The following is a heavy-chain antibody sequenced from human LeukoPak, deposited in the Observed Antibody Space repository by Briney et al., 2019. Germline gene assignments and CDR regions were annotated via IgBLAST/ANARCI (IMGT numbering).Heavy chain of an antibody. CDR3: ARVTTGGYYNC. V-gene: IGHV4-59*08. D-gene: IGHD3-22*01. Sequence: SETLSLTCTVSGGSISSYYWSWIRQPPGKGLEWIGYIYYSGSTNYNPSLKSRVTISVDTSKNQFSLKLSSATAADTAVYYCARVTTGGYYNCWGQGTLVTVSS. J-gene: IGHJ4*02. CDR1: GGSISSYY. CDR2: IYYSGST.